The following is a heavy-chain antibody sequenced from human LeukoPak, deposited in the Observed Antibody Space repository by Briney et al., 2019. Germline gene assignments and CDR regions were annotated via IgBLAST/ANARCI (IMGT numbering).Heavy chain of an antibody. CDR1: GFTFSSYW. Sequence: GGSLRLSCAASGFTFSSYWMHWVRQAPGGGLVWVARINDDGSRIAYADSAKGRFTISRDNAKNTLYLQMNSLRAEDTAVYDCARPPGTSPCFDYWGQGTLVSVSS. V-gene: IGHV3-74*01. D-gene: IGHD1-1*01. CDR3: ARPPGTSPCFDY. J-gene: IGHJ4*02. CDR2: INDDGSRI.